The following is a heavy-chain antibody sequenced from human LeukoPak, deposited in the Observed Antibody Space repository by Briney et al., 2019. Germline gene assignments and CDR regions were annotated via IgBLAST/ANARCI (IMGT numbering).Heavy chain of an antibody. D-gene: IGHD5-12*01. J-gene: IGHJ3*02. CDR2: IYHSGST. CDR1: GGSISSGGYS. V-gene: IGHV4-30-2*01. Sequence: NPSETLSLTCAVSGGSISSGGYSWSWIRQPPGKGLEWIGYIYHSGSTYYNPSLKSRVTISVDRSKNQFSLKLSSVTAADTAVYYCAGERGYSGYPHAFDIWGQGTMVTVSS. CDR3: AGERGYSGYPHAFDI.